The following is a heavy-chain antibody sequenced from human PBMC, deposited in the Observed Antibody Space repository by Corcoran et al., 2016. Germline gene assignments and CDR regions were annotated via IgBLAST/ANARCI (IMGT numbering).Heavy chain of an antibody. CDR3: ARQEEPVSDFDY. CDR1: GGTFSSYA. J-gene: IGHJ4*02. V-gene: IGHV1-69*06. CDR2: IIPIFGTV. D-gene: IGHD1-1*01. Sequence: QVQLVQSGAELKKPGSSVRVSCKASGGTFSSYAINWVRQAPGQGLEWMGGIIPIFGTVNYAQKFQGRVTITADKSTSIAYRELSSLRSDDTDVYDGARQEEPVSDFDYWGQGTLVTVSS.